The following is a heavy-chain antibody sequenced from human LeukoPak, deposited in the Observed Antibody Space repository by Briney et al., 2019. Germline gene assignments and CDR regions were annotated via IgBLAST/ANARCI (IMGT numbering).Heavy chain of an antibody. CDR1: GGSFSGYY. Sequence: SETLSHTCAVYGGSFSGYYWSWIRQPPGKGLEWIGEINHSGSTNYNPSLKSRVTISVDTSNNQFSLKLSSVTAADTAVYYCARYLSNGYVEYFDYWGQGTLVTVSS. J-gene: IGHJ4*02. V-gene: IGHV4-34*01. D-gene: IGHD5-18*01. CDR3: ARYLSNGYVEYFDY. CDR2: INHSGST.